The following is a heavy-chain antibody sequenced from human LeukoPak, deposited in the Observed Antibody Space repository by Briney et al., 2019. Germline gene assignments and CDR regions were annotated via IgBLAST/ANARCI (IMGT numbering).Heavy chain of an antibody. CDR3: ATAQEMATILYY. Sequence: ASVKVSCKVSGYTLTELSMHWVRQAPGKGLEWMGGFDPEDGETIYAQKLQGRVTMTEDTSTDTAYMELSSLRSEDTAVYYCATAQEMATILYYWGQGTLVTVSS. D-gene: IGHD5-24*01. J-gene: IGHJ4*02. CDR2: FDPEDGET. CDR1: GYTLTELS. V-gene: IGHV1-24*01.